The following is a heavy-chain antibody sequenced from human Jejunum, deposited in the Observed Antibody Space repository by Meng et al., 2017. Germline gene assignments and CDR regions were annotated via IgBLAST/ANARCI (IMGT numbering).Heavy chain of an antibody. CDR3: AHRRVNNGSSFNPYFFDY. Sequence: QITVKESGPTLVTPTQTLTLTCTFSGFSLDSSGVSVGWVRQPPGKALEWLALIFWNDDKRYSPSLNNRLTISKDTSKNQVMLTLTNMDPADTATYYCAHRRVNNGSSFNPYFFDYWGQGTLVTVSS. J-gene: IGHJ4*02. D-gene: IGHD2-8*01. V-gene: IGHV2-5*01. CDR1: GFSLDSSGVS. CDR2: IFWNDDK.